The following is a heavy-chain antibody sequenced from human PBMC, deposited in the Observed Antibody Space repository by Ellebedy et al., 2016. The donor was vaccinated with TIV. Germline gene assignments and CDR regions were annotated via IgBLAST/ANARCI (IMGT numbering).Heavy chain of an antibody. CDR1: GFTFSSYW. J-gene: IGHJ3*01. CDR3: ARDGSYGDYLSPRHAFNL. D-gene: IGHD3-16*01. Sequence: GESLKISCAASGFTFSSYWMSWVRQAPGKGLEWVANINQDGREKYYVDSVKGRFSISRDNAKSSLYVQMNSLRAEDTALYYCARDGSYGDYLSPRHAFNLWGQGTMVTVSS. V-gene: IGHV3-7*01. CDR2: INQDGREK.